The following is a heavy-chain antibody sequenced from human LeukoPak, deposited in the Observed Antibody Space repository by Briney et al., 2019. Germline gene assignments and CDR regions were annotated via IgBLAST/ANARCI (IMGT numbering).Heavy chain of an antibody. D-gene: IGHD3-3*01. CDR2: INPSGGST. CDR1: GGTFSSYA. V-gene: IGHV1-8*02. CDR3: ARGRITIFGVVIIADAFDI. Sequence: ASVKVSCKASGGTFSSYAISWVRQAPGQGLEWMGIINPSGGSTSYAQKFQGRVAMTRNTSISTAYMELSSLRSEDTAVYYCARGRITIFGVVIIADAFDIWGQGTMVTVSS. J-gene: IGHJ3*02.